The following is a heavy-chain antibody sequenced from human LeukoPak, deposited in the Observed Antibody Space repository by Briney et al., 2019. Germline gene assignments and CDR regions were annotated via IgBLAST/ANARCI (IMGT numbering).Heavy chain of an antibody. CDR1: GFTFSSYG. Sequence: GGFLRLSCAASGFTFSSYGMHWVRQAPGKGLEWVAVISYDGSNKYYADSVKGRFTISRDNSKNTLYLQMNSLRAEDTAVYYCAREDGDAPGRIDYWGQGTLVTVSS. D-gene: IGHD4-17*01. CDR3: AREDGDAPGRIDY. CDR2: ISYDGSNK. V-gene: IGHV3-30*03. J-gene: IGHJ4*02.